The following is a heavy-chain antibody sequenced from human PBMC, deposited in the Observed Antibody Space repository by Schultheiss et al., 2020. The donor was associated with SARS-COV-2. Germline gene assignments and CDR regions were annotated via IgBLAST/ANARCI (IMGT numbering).Heavy chain of an antibody. J-gene: IGHJ6*02. CDR1: GYSFTSYW. D-gene: IGHD2-15*01. Sequence: GESLKISCKGSGYSFTSYWISWVRQMPGKGLEWMGRIDPSDSYTNYSPSFQGHVTISADKSISTAYLQWSSLKASDTAMYYCARQTLSRVVVAATYYYYYYGMDVWGQGTTVTVSS. CDR3: ARQTLSRVVVAATYYYYYYGMDV. CDR2: IDPSDSYT. V-gene: IGHV5-10-1*01.